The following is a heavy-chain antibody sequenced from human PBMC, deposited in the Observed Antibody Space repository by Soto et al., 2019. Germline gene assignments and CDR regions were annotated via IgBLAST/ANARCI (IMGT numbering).Heavy chain of an antibody. CDR2: IYYSGST. D-gene: IGHD3-22*01. J-gene: IGHJ1*01. V-gene: IGHV4-30-4*01. CDR1: GGSISSGDYY. Sequence: QVQLQESGPGLVKPSQTLSLTCTVSGGSISSGDYYWSWIRQPPGKGLEWIGYIYYSGSTYYNPSLKSRVTISVDTSKNQFSLKLSSVTAADTAVYYCARVPYYYDSSGRTRYFQLWGQGTLVTVSS. CDR3: ARVPYYYDSSGRTRYFQL.